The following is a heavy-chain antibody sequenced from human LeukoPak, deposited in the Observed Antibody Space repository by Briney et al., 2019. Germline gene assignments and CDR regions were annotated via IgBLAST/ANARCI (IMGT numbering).Heavy chain of an antibody. CDR3: AKSTSSYDNYYYYGVDV. CDR1: GFTVSSKY. Sequence: GGSLRLSCAASGFTVSSKYMSWVRQAPGKGLEWVSVIYSGGSTYYADSVKGRLTISRDNSKNTLYLQMNSLRAEDTAVYYCAKSTSSYDNYYYYGVDVWGQGTTVTVSS. CDR2: IYSGGST. D-gene: IGHD2-2*01. V-gene: IGHV3-66*01. J-gene: IGHJ6*02.